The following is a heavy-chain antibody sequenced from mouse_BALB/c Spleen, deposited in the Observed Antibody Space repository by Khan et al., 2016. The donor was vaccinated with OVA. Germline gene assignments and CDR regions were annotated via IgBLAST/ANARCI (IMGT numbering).Heavy chain of an antibody. CDR3: TRHGYVAWFTY. CDR1: GYSFSSYY. J-gene: IGHJ3*01. D-gene: IGHD2-2*01. Sequence: VQLKQSGPELMKPGSSVKISCKASGYSFSSYYLHWVMQSHGKSLEWIGYIDPFSGGTNYNQKFKGKATLTVDRSSSTAYIHLSNLTSEDSAVXFCTRHGYVAWFTYWGQGTLVTVSA. V-gene: IGHV1S135*01. CDR2: IDPFSGGT.